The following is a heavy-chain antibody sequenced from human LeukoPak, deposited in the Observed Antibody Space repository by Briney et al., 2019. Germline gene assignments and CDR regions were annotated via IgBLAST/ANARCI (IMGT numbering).Heavy chain of an antibody. CDR3: ARVDDY. CDR1: GGSFSGXX. Sequence: KPSETLSLTCAVYGGSFSGXXXXXXXXXPGKGLEWIGEISHGGSTNYNPSLKXXXXXXLDTSKNQFSLHLSSVTAADTAIYYCARVDDYWGQGTLVTVSS. V-gene: IGHV4-34*01. CDR2: ISHGGST. J-gene: IGHJ4*02.